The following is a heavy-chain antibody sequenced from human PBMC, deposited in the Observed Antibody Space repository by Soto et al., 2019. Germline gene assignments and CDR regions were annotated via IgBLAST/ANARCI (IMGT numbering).Heavy chain of an antibody. V-gene: IGHV1-69*01. CDR3: ARAFASNKYYFDS. CDR1: GGTFNSYI. J-gene: IGHJ4*02. Sequence: QVQLVQSGAEVKKPGSSVQVSCKTSGGTFNSYIITWVRQAPGQGLELMGGIIPIFGSADYAQKFQGRVTITADESTSTAYMELSSLRSEDTAVYYCARAFASNKYYFDSWGQGTQVTVSS. D-gene: IGHD3-3*02. CDR2: IIPIFGSA.